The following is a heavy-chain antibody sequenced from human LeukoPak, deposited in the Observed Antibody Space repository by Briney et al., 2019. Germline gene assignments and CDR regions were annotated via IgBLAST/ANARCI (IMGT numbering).Heavy chain of an antibody. CDR2: VLGSGVPT. J-gene: IGHJ3*02. V-gene: IGHV3-23*01. CDR3: AKDPNGDYIGTFDI. Sequence: PGGSLRLSCTASGIIFSKYGMSWVRQAPGKGLEWVATVLGSGVPTYYADSVQGRFTISRDNSKNTLYLQMGSLRAEDTAIYYCAKDPNGDYIGTFDIWGQGTTVIVS. D-gene: IGHD4-17*01. CDR1: GIIFSKYG.